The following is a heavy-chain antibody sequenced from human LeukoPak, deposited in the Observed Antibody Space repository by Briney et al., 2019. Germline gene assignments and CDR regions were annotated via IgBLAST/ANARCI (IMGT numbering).Heavy chain of an antibody. D-gene: IGHD1-1*01. J-gene: IGHJ4*02. CDR3: ATSRTFDY. Sequence: PGGSLRLSCAASGFTFSNAWMTWVRQAPGKGLVWVSRINSDGSSTSYADSVKGRFTISRDNTKNTLYLQMNSLRAEDTAMYYCATSRTFDYWGQGTLVTVSS. CDR2: INSDGSST. CDR1: GFTFSNAW. V-gene: IGHV3-74*01.